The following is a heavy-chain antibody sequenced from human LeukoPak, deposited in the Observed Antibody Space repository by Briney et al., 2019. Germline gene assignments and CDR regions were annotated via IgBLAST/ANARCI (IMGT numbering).Heavy chain of an antibody. CDR1: GYSFSSYW. J-gene: IGHJ4*02. CDR2: IYPGDSDT. D-gene: IGHD2-2*01. CDR3: ARVVGAAPFDY. V-gene: IGHV5-51*01. Sequence: GESLKISCQGSGYSFSSYWIGWVRQMPGKGLEWMGIIYPGDSDTRYSPSFQGLVTISADKSISTAYLQWSTLKASDTAIYYCARVVGAAPFDYWGQGTLVTVSS.